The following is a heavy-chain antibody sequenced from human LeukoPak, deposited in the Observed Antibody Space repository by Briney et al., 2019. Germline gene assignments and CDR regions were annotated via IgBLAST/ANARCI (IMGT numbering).Heavy chain of an antibody. CDR1: GFTFSSYA. D-gene: IGHD3-10*01. Sequence: GGSLRLSCAASGFTFSSYAMSWVRQAPGKGLEWVSAISGSGGSTYYADSVKGRFTISRDNSKNTLYLQMNSLRAEDTAVYYCAKMTLVYYASGSYEDYWGQGTLVTVSS. CDR2: ISGSGGST. V-gene: IGHV3-23*01. CDR3: AKMTLVYYASGSYEDY. J-gene: IGHJ4*02.